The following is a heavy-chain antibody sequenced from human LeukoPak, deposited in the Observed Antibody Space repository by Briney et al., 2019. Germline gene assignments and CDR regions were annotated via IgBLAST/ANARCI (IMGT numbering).Heavy chain of an antibody. V-gene: IGHV1-58*02. CDR1: GFTFTSSA. Sequence: ASVKVSCKASGFTFTSSAMQWVRQARGQRPEWIGWIVVGSGNTNYAQKFQERVTITRDRSTSTAYMELSSLRSEDTAVYYCAGLIVGATTVGAFDIWGQGTMVTVSS. CDR2: IVVGSGNT. D-gene: IGHD1-26*01. CDR3: AGLIVGATTVGAFDI. J-gene: IGHJ3*02.